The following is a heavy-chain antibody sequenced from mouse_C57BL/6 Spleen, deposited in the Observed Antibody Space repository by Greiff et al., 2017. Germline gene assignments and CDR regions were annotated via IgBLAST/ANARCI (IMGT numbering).Heavy chain of an antibody. J-gene: IGHJ4*01. CDR2: ISRGGDYI. Sequence: EVLLVQSGEGLVKPGGSLKLSCAASGFTFSSYAMSWVRQTPGKRLEWVGYISRGGDYIYYAEKVKGRVTMTRDNARNTLYMKMSSLTSEDTAMYYCTRGGGYAMDDWGQGTSVTVSS. D-gene: IGHD1-1*02. CDR3: TRGGGYAMDD. CDR1: GFTFSSYA. V-gene: IGHV5-9-1*02.